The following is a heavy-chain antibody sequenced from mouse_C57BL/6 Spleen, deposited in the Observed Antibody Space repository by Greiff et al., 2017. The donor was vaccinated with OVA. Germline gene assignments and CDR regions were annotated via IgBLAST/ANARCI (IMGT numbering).Heavy chain of an antibody. V-gene: IGHV1-72*01. J-gene: IGHJ3*01. Sequence: QVQLKQPGAELVKPGASVKLSCKASGYTFTSYWMHWVKQRPGRGLEWSGRIDPNSGGTKYNEKFKSKATLTVDKPSITAYMQLSSLSSEDSAVYYCARWGYYYGAWFAYWGQGTLVTVSA. CDR1: GYTFTSYW. D-gene: IGHD1-1*01. CDR2: IDPNSGGT. CDR3: ARWGYYYGAWFAY.